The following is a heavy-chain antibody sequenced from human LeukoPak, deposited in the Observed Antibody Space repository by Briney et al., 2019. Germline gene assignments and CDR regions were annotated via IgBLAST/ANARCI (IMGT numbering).Heavy chain of an antibody. V-gene: IGHV1-2*02. CDR1: GYTFTGYY. J-gene: IGHJ4*02. D-gene: IGHD3-16*01. Sequence: ASVKVSCKASGYTFTGYYMHWVRQAPGQGLEWMGWINPNSGGTNYAQKFQGRVTMTRDTSISTAYMELSSLRSEDTAVYYCARVRGGGYFDYWGQGTLVTVSS. CDR2: INPNSGGT. CDR3: ARVRGGGYFDY.